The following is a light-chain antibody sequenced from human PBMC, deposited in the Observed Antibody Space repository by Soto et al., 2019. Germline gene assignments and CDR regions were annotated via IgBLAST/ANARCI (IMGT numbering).Light chain of an antibody. V-gene: IGLV2-11*01. CDR2: DVT. J-gene: IGLJ3*02. CDR3: CSYAGSYTLV. CDR1: SSDVGGYNY. Sequence: QSALTQPSSVSGSPGQSVTISCTGTSSDVGGYNYVSWYQQHPGKAPKLMIYDVTKRPSGVPGRFSGSKSGNTASLTISGRQAEDEADYYCCSYAGSYTLVFGGGTKLTVL.